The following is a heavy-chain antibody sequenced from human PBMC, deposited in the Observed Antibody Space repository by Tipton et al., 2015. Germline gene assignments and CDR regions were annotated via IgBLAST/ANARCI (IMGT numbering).Heavy chain of an antibody. CDR3: ASRNSLYFTFDY. J-gene: IGHJ4*02. CDR2: IYYSGST. Sequence: GLVKPSETLSLTCTVSGGSISSRYHYWGWIRQPPGKGLEWIGSIYYSGSTYYNPSLKSRLTISVDKSKNQFSLKLTSVTAADTAVYYCASRNSLYFTFDYWGQGTLVTVSS. CDR1: GGSISSRYHY. V-gene: IGHV4-39*07. D-gene: IGHD1-7*01.